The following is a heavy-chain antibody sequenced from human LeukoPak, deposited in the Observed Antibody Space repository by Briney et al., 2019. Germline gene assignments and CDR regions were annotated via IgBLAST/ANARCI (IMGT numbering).Heavy chain of an antibody. J-gene: IGHJ4*02. Sequence: GGSLRLSCAASGFTFHHYSMHWVRHPPGKGLEWVSLISWDGGITYYADSVRGRFTISRDNSKNSLSLEMNSLRTEDTALYYCAKDSNTGGYSFGSWGQGTLVTATS. V-gene: IGHV3-43*01. CDR1: GFTFHHYS. D-gene: IGHD5-12*01. CDR2: ISWDGGIT. CDR3: AKDSNTGGYSFGS.